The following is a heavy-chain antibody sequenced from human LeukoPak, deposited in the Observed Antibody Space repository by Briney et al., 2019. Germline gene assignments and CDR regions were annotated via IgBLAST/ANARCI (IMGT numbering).Heavy chain of an antibody. CDR2: ISGTGGHT. CDR3: AKHREYSGSYRPGPTRYYYGMDV. Sequence: PGGSLRLSCAASGFTFSSYAMSWVRQAPGKGLEWVSGISGTGGHTYYTDSVMGRFTISRDNSKNTLYLQMNSLRAEDTAVFYGAKHREYSGSYRPGPTRYYYGMDVWGQGTTVTVS. V-gene: IGHV3-23*01. D-gene: IGHD1-26*01. CDR1: GFTFSSYA. J-gene: IGHJ6*02.